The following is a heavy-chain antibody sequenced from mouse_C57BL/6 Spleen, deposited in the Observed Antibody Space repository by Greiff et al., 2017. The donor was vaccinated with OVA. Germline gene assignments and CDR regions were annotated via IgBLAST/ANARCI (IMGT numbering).Heavy chain of an antibody. D-gene: IGHD4-1*01. Sequence: VQLQQPGAELVKPGASVKLSCKASGYTFTSYWMHWVKQRPGQGLEWIGMIHPNSGSTNYNEKFKSKATLTVDKSSSTAYMQLSSLTSEDAAVYYCARGGVGRDFDYWGQGTTLTVSS. CDR2: IHPNSGST. J-gene: IGHJ2*01. CDR1: GYTFTSYW. CDR3: ARGGVGRDFDY. V-gene: IGHV1-64*01.